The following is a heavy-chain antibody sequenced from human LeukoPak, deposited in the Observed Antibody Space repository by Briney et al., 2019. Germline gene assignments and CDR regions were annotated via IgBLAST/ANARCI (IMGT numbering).Heavy chain of an antibody. V-gene: IGHV1-69*06. D-gene: IGHD1-26*01. Sequence: ASVKVSRKASGGTFSSYAISWVRQAPGQGLEWMGGIIPIFGTANYAQKFQGRVTITADKSTSTAYMELSSLRSEDTAVYYCARDLSGSNLFDYWGQGTLVTVSS. CDR2: IIPIFGTA. CDR3: ARDLSGSNLFDY. CDR1: GGTFSSYA. J-gene: IGHJ4*02.